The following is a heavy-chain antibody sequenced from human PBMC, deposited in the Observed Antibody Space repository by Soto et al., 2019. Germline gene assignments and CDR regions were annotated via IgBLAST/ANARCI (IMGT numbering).Heavy chain of an antibody. CDR2: IYYSGST. CDR1: GGSISSGGYY. V-gene: IGHV4-31*02. CDR3: ARGDCSGGSCTFDP. D-gene: IGHD2-15*01. Sequence: PSETLSLTCTVSGGSISSGGYYWSWIRQHPGKGLEWIGYIYYSGSTYYNPSLKSRVTISVDTSKNQFSLKLSSVTAADTAVYYCARGDCSGGSCTFDPWGQGTLVTVSS. J-gene: IGHJ5*02.